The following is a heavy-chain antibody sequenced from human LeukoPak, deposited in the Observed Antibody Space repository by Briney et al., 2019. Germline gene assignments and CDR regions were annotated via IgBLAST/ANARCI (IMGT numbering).Heavy chain of an antibody. V-gene: IGHV3-21*01. CDR3: ARASLVVVVAATEYYFDY. CDR2: ISSSSSYI. D-gene: IGHD2-15*01. Sequence: GGSLRLSCAAPGFTFSSYSMNWVRQAPGKGLEWVSSISSSSSYIYYADSVKGRFTISRDNAKNSLYLQMNSLRAEDTAVYYCARASLVVVVAATEYYFDYWGQGTLVTVSS. CDR1: GFTFSSYS. J-gene: IGHJ4*02.